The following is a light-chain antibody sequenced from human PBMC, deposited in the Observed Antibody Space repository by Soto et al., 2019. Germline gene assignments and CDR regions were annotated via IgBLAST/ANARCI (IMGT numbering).Light chain of an antibody. CDR1: SSNIGTNP. J-gene: IGLJ2*01. CDR3: ATWDDSLNGPV. Sequence: QSVLTLPPSASGTPGQRVTISCSGSSSNIGTNPVNWYQQLPGAAPKLLIYSSNQRPSGVPDRFSGSKSGTSASLGISGLQSEDEADYYCATWDDSLNGPVFGGGTKLTVL. V-gene: IGLV1-44*01. CDR2: SSN.